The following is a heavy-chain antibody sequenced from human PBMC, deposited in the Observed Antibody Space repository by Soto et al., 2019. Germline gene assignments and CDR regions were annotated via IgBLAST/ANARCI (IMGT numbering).Heavy chain of an antibody. J-gene: IGHJ4*02. CDR3: ARYSRSYYFDY. Sequence: PSENLSLTCTVSGGSVSSGSYYWSWIRQPPGKGLEWIGYIYYSGSTNYNPSLKSRVTISVDTSKNQFSLKLSSVTAADTAVYYCARYSRSYYFDYWGQGTLVTVSS. D-gene: IGHD6-13*01. V-gene: IGHV4-61*01. CDR2: IYYSGST. CDR1: GGSVSSGSYY.